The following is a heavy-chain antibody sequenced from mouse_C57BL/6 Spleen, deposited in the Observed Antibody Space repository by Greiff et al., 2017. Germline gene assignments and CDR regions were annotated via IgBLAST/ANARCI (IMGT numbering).Heavy chain of an antibody. CDR2: IDPSDSYT. Sequence: VQLQESGAELVMPGASVKLSCKASGYTFTSYWMHWVKQRPGQGLEWIGEIDPSDSYTNYNQKFKGKSTLTVDKSSSTAYMQLSSLASEDSAVYYCARRDGYSDWYFDVWGTGTTVTVSS. CDR3: ARRDGYSDWYFDV. D-gene: IGHD2-3*01. V-gene: IGHV1-69*01. J-gene: IGHJ1*03. CDR1: GYTFTSYW.